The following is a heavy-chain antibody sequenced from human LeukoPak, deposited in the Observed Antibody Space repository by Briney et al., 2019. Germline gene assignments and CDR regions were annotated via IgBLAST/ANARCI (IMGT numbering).Heavy chain of an antibody. V-gene: IGHV4-59*01. J-gene: IGHJ1*01. CDR1: GGSISSYY. CDR2: IYYSGST. Sequence: SETLSLTCTVSGGSISSYYWSWIRQPPGKGLEWIGYIYYSGSTNCNPSLKSRVTISLDTSKDQFSLKLSSVTAADMAVYYCARDEVRFPRVFQHWGQGTLVTVSS. CDR3: ARDEVRFPRVFQH. D-gene: IGHD3-10*01.